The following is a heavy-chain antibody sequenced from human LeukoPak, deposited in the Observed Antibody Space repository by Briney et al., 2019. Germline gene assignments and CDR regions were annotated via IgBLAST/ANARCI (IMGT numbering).Heavy chain of an antibody. D-gene: IGHD3-22*01. V-gene: IGHV3-23*01. J-gene: IGHJ4*02. CDR1: GFTFSNYA. CDR2: ISGSGGTT. Sequence: PGGSLRLSCAASGFTFSNYAMSWVRQAPGKGLEWVSTISGSGGTTYYADSVKGRFTISRDNSKNTLYPQVNSLRAEDTAVYYCAKSVNYYDSSGSDYWGQGTLVTVSS. CDR3: AKSVNYYDSSGSDY.